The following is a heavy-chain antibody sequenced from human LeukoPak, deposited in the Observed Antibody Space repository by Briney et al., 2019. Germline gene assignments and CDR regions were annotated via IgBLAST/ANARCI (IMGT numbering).Heavy chain of an antibody. Sequence: GGSLRLSCAASGFTFSSYSMNWVRQAPGKGLEWVSSISSSSSYIYYADSVKGRFTISRDNAKNTLYLQMNSLRAEDTAVYYCARALVAPYYFDYWGQGALVTVPS. CDR2: ISSSSSYI. J-gene: IGHJ4*02. CDR3: ARALVAPYYFDY. CDR1: GFTFSSYS. D-gene: IGHD2-15*01. V-gene: IGHV3-21*01.